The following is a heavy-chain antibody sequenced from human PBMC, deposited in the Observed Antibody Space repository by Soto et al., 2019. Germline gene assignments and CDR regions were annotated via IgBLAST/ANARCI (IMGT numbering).Heavy chain of an antibody. D-gene: IGHD2-21*01. Sequence: SETLSLTCSVSGAALNSGNYYWSWIRQVPGKGLEWIGHIYVTGAVDYNPSLRDRITISQDTSERQFSLNLRLVTAADTAVYYCARRRIATNNYKWFDPWGQGTLVTVSS. V-gene: IGHV4-31*03. J-gene: IGHJ5*02. CDR2: IYVTGAV. CDR3: ARRRIATNNYKWFDP. CDR1: GAALNSGNYY.